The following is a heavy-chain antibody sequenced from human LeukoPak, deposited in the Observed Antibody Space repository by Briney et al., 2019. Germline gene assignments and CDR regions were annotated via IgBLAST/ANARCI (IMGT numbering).Heavy chain of an antibody. V-gene: IGHV4-61*02. CDR2: IYSSGNT. CDR3: ARDPGVYCTGGNCYGYWYFDL. Sequence: PSETLSLTCTVSGGSISSGSYYWSWIRQPAGKGLEWMGRIYSSGNTNYNPSLNSRVTMSVDASKNQFFLNLNSVTAADTAVYYCARDPGVYCTGGNCYGYWYFDLWGRGTLVTVSS. CDR1: GGSISSGSYY. D-gene: IGHD2-15*01. J-gene: IGHJ2*01.